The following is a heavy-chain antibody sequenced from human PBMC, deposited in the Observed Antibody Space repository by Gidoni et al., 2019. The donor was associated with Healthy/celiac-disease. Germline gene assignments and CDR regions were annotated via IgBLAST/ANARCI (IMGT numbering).Heavy chain of an antibody. V-gene: IGHV1-46*03. D-gene: IGHD5-12*01. CDR1: GYPFTSYY. CDR2: INPGGGST. Sequence: QVQLVQSGAEVKKPGASVKVSCKASGYPFTSYYMHWVRQAPGQGLGWMGIINPGGGSTSYAQKFQGRVTMTRDTSASTVYMELSSLRSEDTDVYYCARDGYGENLDLDYWGQGTLVTVSS. CDR3: ARDGYGENLDLDY. J-gene: IGHJ4*02.